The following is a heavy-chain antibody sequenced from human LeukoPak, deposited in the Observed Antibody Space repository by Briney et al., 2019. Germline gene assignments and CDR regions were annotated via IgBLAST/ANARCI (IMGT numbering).Heavy chain of an antibody. CDR1: VFTLSNYW. J-gene: IGHJ4*02. CDR2: MNQLGNEK. CDR3: ARGTYYYEF. Sequence: GGSLRLSCAASVFTLSNYWMSWVRQAPGKGLEWVAYMNQLGNEKNYLDSVKGRFTISRDNAKNSLYLQMTSLRAEDTAVYYCARGTYYYEFWGQGTLVTVSS. V-gene: IGHV3-7*04. D-gene: IGHD3-16*01.